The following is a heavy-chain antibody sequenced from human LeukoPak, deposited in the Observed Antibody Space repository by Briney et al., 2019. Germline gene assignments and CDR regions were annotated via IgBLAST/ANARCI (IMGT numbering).Heavy chain of an antibody. J-gene: IGHJ3*02. V-gene: IGHV3-7*03. Sequence: GGSLRLSCAASGFALSSHWMTWVRQAPGKGLEWVANIKQDGSEKYYVDSVKGRFTISRDNAKNSLYLQMNSLIAEDTAVYYCARDSTYYDILTGYYIGAFDIWGQGTMVTVSS. CDR1: GFALSSHW. CDR2: IKQDGSEK. CDR3: ARDSTYYDILTGYYIGAFDI. D-gene: IGHD3-9*01.